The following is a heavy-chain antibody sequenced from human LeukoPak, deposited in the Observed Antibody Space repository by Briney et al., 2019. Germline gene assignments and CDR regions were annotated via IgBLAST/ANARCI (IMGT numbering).Heavy chain of an antibody. J-gene: IGHJ3*02. Sequence: VASVKVSCKASGYTFTSYGISWVRQAPGQGLEWMGWISAYNGNTNYAQKLQGRVTMTTDTSTSTAYMELRSLRSDDTAVYYCARRRDYGDYRPFDAFDIWGQGTMVTVSS. CDR3: ARRRDYGDYRPFDAFDI. CDR2: ISAYNGNT. V-gene: IGHV1-18*01. D-gene: IGHD4-17*01. CDR1: GYTFTSYG.